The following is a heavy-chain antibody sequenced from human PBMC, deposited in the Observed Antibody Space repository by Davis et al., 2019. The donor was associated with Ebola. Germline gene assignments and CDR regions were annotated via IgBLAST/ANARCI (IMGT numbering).Heavy chain of an antibody. CDR2: IVPVFDTT. J-gene: IGHJ4*02. V-gene: IGHV1-69*13. D-gene: IGHD6-19*01. CDR3: ARDLRIAVANYFDY. CDR1: GGTFSNYA. Sequence: SVKVSCKASGGTFSNYAIHWVRQAPGQGLEWMGGIVPVFDTTHYSQKFQGRVTMTADESTSTAYMELRSLRSDDTAVYYCARDLRIAVANYFDYWGQGTLVTVSS.